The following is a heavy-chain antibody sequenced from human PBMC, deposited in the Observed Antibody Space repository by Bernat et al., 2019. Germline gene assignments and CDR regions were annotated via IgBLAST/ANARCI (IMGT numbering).Heavy chain of an antibody. CDR3: AREGEGAFDI. CDR1: GFTFSSYS. V-gene: IGHV3-21*01. CDR2: ISSSSSYI. Sequence: EVQLVESGGGLVKPGGSLRLSCAASGFTFSSYSVNWVRQAPGKGLEWVSSISSSSSYIYYADSVKGRFTISRDNAKNSLYLQMNSLRAEDTAVYYCAREGEGAFDIWGQGTMVTVSS. J-gene: IGHJ3*02.